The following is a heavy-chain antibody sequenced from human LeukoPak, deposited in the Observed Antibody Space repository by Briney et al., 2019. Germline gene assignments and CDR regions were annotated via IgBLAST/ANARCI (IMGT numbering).Heavy chain of an antibody. CDR2: INHSGST. CDR3: ARGLPPRPNYQCPGQKPGWWFDP. CDR1: GGSFSGYS. Sequence: SETLSLTCAAYGGSFSGYSWSWIRQPPGKGLEWIGEINHSGSTNYNPSLKRRVNISVSTSKNQFSLKQSYVPAADTAVYYCARGLPPRPNYQCPGQKPGWWFDPWGQGTRVTVSS. D-gene: IGHD2-2*01. V-gene: IGHV4-34*01. J-gene: IGHJ5*02.